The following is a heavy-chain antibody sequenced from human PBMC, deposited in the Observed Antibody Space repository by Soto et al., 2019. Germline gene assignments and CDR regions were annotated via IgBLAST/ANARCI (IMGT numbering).Heavy chain of an antibody. CDR3: ARESGGATATLDYYYFYMDV. D-gene: IGHD5-12*01. CDR1: GDSFSAFY. J-gene: IGHJ6*03. Sequence: QVQLVQSGAEVKKPRASVKVSCKTSGDSFSAFYLHWVRQAPGQGLEWLGWINPNGGATKYAQKFRGRGAMTRDTSIRTAYLELSSLRSDDTAIYYCARESGGATATLDYYYFYMDVWGKGTTVTVSS. V-gene: IGHV1-2*02. CDR2: INPNGGAT.